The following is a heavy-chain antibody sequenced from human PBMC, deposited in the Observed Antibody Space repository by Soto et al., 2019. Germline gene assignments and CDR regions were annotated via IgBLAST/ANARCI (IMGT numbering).Heavy chain of an antibody. CDR2: INGPGAAT. D-gene: IGHD1-1*01. CDR3: VQDPNWEWGH. J-gene: IGHJ4*02. CDR1: GFTFSRYD. V-gene: IGHV3-23*01. Sequence: VHLLESGGGLVQPGGSLRLSCVASGFTFSRYDMNWVRQSPGKGLEYVANINGPGAATYYADAVKGRFTISRDNSKNTLYLQMDSLRVVDTAVYYCVQDPNWEWGHWGQGTLVTVSS.